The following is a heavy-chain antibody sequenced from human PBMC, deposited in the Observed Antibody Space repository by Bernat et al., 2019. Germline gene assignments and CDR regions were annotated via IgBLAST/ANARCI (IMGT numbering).Heavy chain of an antibody. D-gene: IGHD6-19*01. CDR2: INTDGRST. Sequence: VQLVESGGGLVQPGESLRLSCAASGFTFSSYWMHWVRQVPGKGLVWVSRINTDGRSTDYADSVKGRFTISRDNAKNTLYLQMNSLRAEDTAVYYCAREESSGRDAFDIWGQGTMVTVSS. J-gene: IGHJ3*02. V-gene: IGHV3-74*01. CDR3: AREESSGRDAFDI. CDR1: GFTFSSYW.